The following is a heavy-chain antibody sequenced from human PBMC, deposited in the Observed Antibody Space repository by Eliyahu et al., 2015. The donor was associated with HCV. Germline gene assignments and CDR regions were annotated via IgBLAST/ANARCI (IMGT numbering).Heavy chain of an antibody. J-gene: IGHJ5*02. CDR3: ARGGRGGFGKGYNWFDP. D-gene: IGHD2-15*01. V-gene: IGHV4-34*01. CDR1: GGSFSGYY. Sequence: QVQLQQWGAGLLKPSETLSLTCAVYGGSFSGYYWSWIRQPPGKGLEWIGEINHSGSTNYNPSLKSRVTISVDTSKNQFSLKLSSVTAADTAVYYCARGGRGGFGKGYNWFDPWGQGTLVTVSS. CDR2: INHSGST.